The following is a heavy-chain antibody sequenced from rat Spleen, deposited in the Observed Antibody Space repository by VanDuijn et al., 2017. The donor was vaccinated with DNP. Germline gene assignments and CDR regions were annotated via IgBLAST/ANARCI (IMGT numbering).Heavy chain of an antibody. CDR3: ATGGAGIWFAY. CDR1: DYSITNNY. D-gene: IGHD4-2*01. CDR2: INYSGRN. V-gene: IGHV3-1*01. J-gene: IGHJ3*01. Sequence: VQLQESGPGLVKPSQSLSLTCSVTDYSITNNYWGWIRKFPGNEMEWIGHINYSGRNSYNPSLKSRISITRDTAKNQFFLQLNSVTTEDTATYYCATGGAGIWFAYWGQGTLVTVSS.